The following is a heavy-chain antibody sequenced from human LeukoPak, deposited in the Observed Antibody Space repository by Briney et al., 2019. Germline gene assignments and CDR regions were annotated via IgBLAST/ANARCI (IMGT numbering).Heavy chain of an antibody. J-gene: IGHJ4*02. Sequence: PSETLSLTCAVYGGSFSGYYWSWIRQPPGKGLEWIGEINHSGSTNYNPSLKSRVTILVDTSKNQFSLKLSSVTAADTAVYYCARGLGYGDYVPNYWGQGTLVTVSS. CDR2: INHSGST. V-gene: IGHV4-34*01. D-gene: IGHD4-17*01. CDR1: GGSFSGYY. CDR3: ARGLGYGDYVPNY.